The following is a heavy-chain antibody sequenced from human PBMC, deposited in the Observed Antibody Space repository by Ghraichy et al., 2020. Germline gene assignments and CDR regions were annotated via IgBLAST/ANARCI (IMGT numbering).Heavy chain of an antibody. V-gene: IGHV5-51*01. CDR2: NYPGDSDT. D-gene: IGHD3-3*02. CDR1: GYSFTSYW. Sequence: GESLNIYCKGSGYSFTSYWIGWVRQMPGKGLEWMGINYPGDSDTRYSPSFQGHITISADRSINTAYLECSSLKASDTAIYYCTRRTLDFYYMDVWGEGTPVTVSS. CDR3: TRRTLDFYYMDV. J-gene: IGHJ6*03.